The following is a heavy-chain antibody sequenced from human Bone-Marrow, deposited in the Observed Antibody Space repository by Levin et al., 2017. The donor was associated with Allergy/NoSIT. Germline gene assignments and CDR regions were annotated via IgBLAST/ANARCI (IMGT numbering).Heavy chain of an antibody. V-gene: IGHV3-9*01. D-gene: IGHD6-13*01. CDR3: ARDMIAARPYYGMDV. Sequence: SCVASGFTFDDHAMHWVRQGPGRGLEWVSAITWNSVDVGYADSVKGRFTISRDNAKNSLYLDMKNLRPEDTAVYYCARDMIAARPYYGMDVWGRGTAVTVFS. CDR1: GFTFDDHA. J-gene: IGHJ6*02. CDR2: ITWNSVDV.